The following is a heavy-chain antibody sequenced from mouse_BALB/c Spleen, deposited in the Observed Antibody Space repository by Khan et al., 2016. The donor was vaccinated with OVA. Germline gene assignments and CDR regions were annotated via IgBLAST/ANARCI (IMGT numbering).Heavy chain of an antibody. V-gene: IGHV5-6*01. CDR1: GFTFSSYG. Sequence: EVELVESGGDLVKPGGSLKLSCAASGFTFSSYGMSWVRQTPDKRLEWVATISSGGSYTYYPDSVTGRFTISRDNAKHTLYLHMSSLKSEDTARDYWTRRNYDYDGAWFAYWGQGTLVTVSA. D-gene: IGHD2-4*01. CDR2: ISSGGSYT. CDR3: TRRNYDYDGAWFAY. J-gene: IGHJ3*01.